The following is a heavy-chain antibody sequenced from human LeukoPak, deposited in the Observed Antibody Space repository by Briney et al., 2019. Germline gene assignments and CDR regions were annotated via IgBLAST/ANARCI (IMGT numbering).Heavy chain of an antibody. V-gene: IGHV3-30-3*01. CDR2: ISYDGSNK. D-gene: IGHD6-13*01. J-gene: IGHJ4*02. Sequence: PGRSLRLSCAASGFTFSSYAMHWVRQAPGKGLEWVAVISYDGSNKYYADSVKGRFTISRDNSKNTLYLQMNSLRAEDTAVYYCASEIAAAGPFDNWGQGTLVTVSS. CDR1: GFTFSSYA. CDR3: ASEIAAAGPFDN.